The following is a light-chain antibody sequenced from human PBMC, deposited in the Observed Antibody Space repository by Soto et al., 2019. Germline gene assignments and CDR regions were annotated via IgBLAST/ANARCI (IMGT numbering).Light chain of an antibody. CDR3: GTWDTSLSAGI. CDR2: DSN. V-gene: IGLV1-51*01. CDR1: SSNIGNHY. J-gene: IGLJ2*01. Sequence: QSVLTQPPSVSAAPGQKVTISCSGRSSNIGNHYVSWYQQVPGTAPKLLIYDSNKRPSGIPDRFSGSKSGTSATLGITGLQTGDEADYYCGTWDTSLSAGIFGGGTKLTVL.